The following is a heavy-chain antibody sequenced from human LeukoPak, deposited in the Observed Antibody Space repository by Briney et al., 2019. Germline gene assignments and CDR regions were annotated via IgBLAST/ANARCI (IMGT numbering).Heavy chain of an antibody. Sequence: GGSLRLSCAASGFNFSNYAMTWVRQAPGKGLEWVSIVNSNDRPYYADSVKGRFTISRDNSKNTLYLQMNSLRAEDTAVYYCARAQTSSGWYGMKSDFDYWGQGTLVTVSS. CDR2: VNSNDRP. J-gene: IGHJ4*02. D-gene: IGHD6-19*01. V-gene: IGHV3-23*01. CDR3: ARAQTSSGWYGMKSDFDY. CDR1: GFNFSNYA.